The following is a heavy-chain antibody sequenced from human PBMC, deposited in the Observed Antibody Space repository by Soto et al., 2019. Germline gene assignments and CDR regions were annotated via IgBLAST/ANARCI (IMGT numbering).Heavy chain of an antibody. CDR1: GGSISSGGYY. J-gene: IGHJ4*02. CDR3: ARAVPVVNYGDIARTLDY. D-gene: IGHD4-17*01. Sequence: SETLSLTCTVSGGSISSGGYYWSWIRQHPGKGLEWIGYIYYSGSTYYNPSLKSRVTISVDTSKNQFSLKLSSVTAAGTAVYYCARAVPVVNYGDIARTLDYWGQGTLVTVSS. V-gene: IGHV4-31*03. CDR2: IYYSGST.